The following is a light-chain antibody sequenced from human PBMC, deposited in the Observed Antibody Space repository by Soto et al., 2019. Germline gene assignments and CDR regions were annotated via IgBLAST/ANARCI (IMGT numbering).Light chain of an antibody. CDR1: SNDVGGYSY. CDR2: DVS. CDR3: TSYTTSSPIV. J-gene: IGLJ7*01. Sequence: QSALTQPASVSGSPGQSITISCTGTSNDVGGYSYVSWYQQHPGTVPRLLIYDVSDRPSGVSSRFSGSKSGNTASLTISGLQAEDEADYYCTSYTTSSPIVFGGGTQLTVL. V-gene: IGLV2-14*03.